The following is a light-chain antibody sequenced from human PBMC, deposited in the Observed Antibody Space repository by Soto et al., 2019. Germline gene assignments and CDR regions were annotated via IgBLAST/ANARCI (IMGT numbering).Light chain of an antibody. CDR1: QSVSSY. V-gene: IGKV3-11*01. J-gene: IGKJ4*01. CDR2: DAS. CDR3: QQRSNWPLT. Sequence: EIVLTQSPATLSMSPGERATLSCRAGQSVSSYLAWYQQKPGQAPRLLIYDASNRATGIPARFSGSGSGTDFTLTISSLEPEDFALYYCQQRSNWPLTFGGGTKVEIK.